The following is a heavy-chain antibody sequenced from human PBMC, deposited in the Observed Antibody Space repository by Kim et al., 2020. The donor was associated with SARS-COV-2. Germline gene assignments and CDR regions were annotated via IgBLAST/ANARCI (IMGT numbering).Heavy chain of an antibody. CDR1: GGSISSGDYY. CDR3: ARESQDILSGGVDP. V-gene: IGHV4-30-4*01. CDR2: IYYSGST. Sequence: SETLSLTCTVSGGSISSGDYYWSWIRQPPGKGLEWIGYIYYSGSTYYNPSLKSRVTISVDTSKNQFSLKLSSVTAADTAVYYCARESQDILSGGVDPWGQGTLVTVSS. J-gene: IGHJ5*02. D-gene: IGHD3-9*01.